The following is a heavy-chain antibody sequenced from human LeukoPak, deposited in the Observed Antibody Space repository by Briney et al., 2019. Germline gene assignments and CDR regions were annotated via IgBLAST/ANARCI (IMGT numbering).Heavy chain of an antibody. V-gene: IGHV3-30*18. CDR2: ISYDGSNK. CDR3: AKAGLVRGGALDS. J-gene: IGHJ4*02. Sequence: PGGSLRLSCAASGFTFSSYGMHWVRQAPGKGLEWVAVISYDGSNKYYADSVKGRFTISRDNSKSTLYLQMNSLRVEDTAVYYCAKAGLVRGGALDSWGQGALVTVSS. D-gene: IGHD4/OR15-4a*01. CDR1: GFTFSSYG.